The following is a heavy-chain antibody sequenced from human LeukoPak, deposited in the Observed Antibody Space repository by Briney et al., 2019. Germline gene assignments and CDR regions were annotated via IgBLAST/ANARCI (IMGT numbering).Heavy chain of an antibody. CDR3: ARGGGDWNDGKVDWFDP. Sequence: ASVKVSCKASGGTFSSYAISWVRQAPGQGLEWMGGIIPIRGTANYAQKFQGRVTITADESTSTAYMELSSLRSEDTAVYYCARGGGDWNDGKVDWFDPWGQGTLVTVSS. CDR1: GGTFSSYA. D-gene: IGHD1-1*01. V-gene: IGHV1-69*13. J-gene: IGHJ5*02. CDR2: IIPIRGTA.